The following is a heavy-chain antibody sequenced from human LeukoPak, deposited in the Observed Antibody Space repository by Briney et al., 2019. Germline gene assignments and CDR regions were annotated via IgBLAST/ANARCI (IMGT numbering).Heavy chain of an antibody. CDR1: GFTFSSYA. CDR2: ISSNGGST. D-gene: IGHD3-10*01. CDR3: ARESIWFGESNDY. V-gene: IGHV3-64*01. J-gene: IGHJ4*02. Sequence: GGSLRLSCAASGFTFSSYAMHWVRQAPGKGLEYVSAISSNGGSTYYANSVKGRFTISRDNSKNTLYLQMGSLRAEDTAVYYCARESIWFGESNDYWGQGTLVTASS.